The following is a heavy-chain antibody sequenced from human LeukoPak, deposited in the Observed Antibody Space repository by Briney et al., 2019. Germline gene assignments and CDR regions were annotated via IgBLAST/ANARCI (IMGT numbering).Heavy chain of an antibody. CDR1: GFTFSSYD. CDR3: AKDVHGDYVRWGDY. D-gene: IGHD4-17*01. Sequence: GGSLRLSCAASGFTFSSYDMHWVRQATGKGLEWVSAIGTAGDTYYPGSVKGRFTISRENAKNSLYLQMNSLRAEDTAVYFCAKDVHGDYVRWGDYWGQGTLVTVSS. J-gene: IGHJ4*02. CDR2: IGTAGDT. V-gene: IGHV3-13*01.